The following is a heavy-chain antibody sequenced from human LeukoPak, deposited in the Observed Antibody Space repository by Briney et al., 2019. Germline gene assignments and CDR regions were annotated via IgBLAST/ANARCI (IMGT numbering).Heavy chain of an antibody. CDR1: GGSFSGYY. CDR3: ARGRRNVDIVATILSSSSPYSSSWYFDY. J-gene: IGHJ4*02. D-gene: IGHD5-12*01. Sequence: NPSETLSLTCAVYGGSFSGYYWSWIRQPPGKGLEWIGEINHSGSTNSNPSLKSRVTISVDTSNNQFSLKLSSVTAADTAVYYCARGRRNVDIVATILSSSSPYSSSWYFDYWGQGTLVTVSS. CDR2: INHSGST. V-gene: IGHV4-34*01.